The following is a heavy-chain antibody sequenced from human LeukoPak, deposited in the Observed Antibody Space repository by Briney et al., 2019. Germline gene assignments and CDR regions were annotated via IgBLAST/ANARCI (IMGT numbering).Heavy chain of an antibody. CDR2: MNPNSGNT. CDR3: ARVRRGYYDSSGYYDY. J-gene: IGHJ4*02. CDR1: GYIFTSYD. D-gene: IGHD3-22*01. Sequence: GASVKVSCKASGYIFTSYDINWVRQATGQGLEWMGWMNPNSGNTGYAQKFQGRVTMTRNTSISTAYMELSSLRSEDTAVYYCARVRRGYYDSSGYYDYWGQGTLVTVSS. V-gene: IGHV1-8*01.